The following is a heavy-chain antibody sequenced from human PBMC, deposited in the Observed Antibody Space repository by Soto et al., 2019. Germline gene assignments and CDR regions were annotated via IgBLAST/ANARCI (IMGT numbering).Heavy chain of an antibody. D-gene: IGHD2-2*01. CDR2: MYSSGST. J-gene: IGHJ5*02. CDR3: AKRGREAREPGADNWLDP. V-gene: IGHV4-4*07. Sequence: SQTLSLSCTVFGGSSSSSAWNWIRQSTGKGVEWIGRMYSSGSTKYNPSLDSRVTMSLDTSSNQFSLKLTSVTAADTAVYYCAKRGREAREPGADNWLDPWGQGIRVTVSS. CDR1: GGSSSSSA.